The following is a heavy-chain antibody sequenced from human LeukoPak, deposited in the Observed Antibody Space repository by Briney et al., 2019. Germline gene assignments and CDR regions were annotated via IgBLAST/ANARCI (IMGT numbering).Heavy chain of an antibody. CDR3: AKDMIPFTIFGKTDY. V-gene: IGHV3-33*06. CDR1: GFTFSSYG. Sequence: GRSLRLSCAASGFTFSSYGMHWVRQAPGKGLEWVAVIWYDGSNKYYADSVKGRFTISRDNSKNTLYLQMNSPRAEDTAVYYCAKDMIPFTIFGKTDYWGQGTLVTVSS. CDR2: IWYDGSNK. J-gene: IGHJ4*02. D-gene: IGHD3-3*01.